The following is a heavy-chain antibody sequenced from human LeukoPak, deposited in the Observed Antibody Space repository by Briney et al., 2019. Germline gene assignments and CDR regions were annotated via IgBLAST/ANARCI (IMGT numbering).Heavy chain of an antibody. V-gene: IGHV4-59*01. CDR2: VYYSGST. D-gene: IGHD1-26*01. CDR1: GGSISSYY. J-gene: IGHJ4*02. CDR3: ARGDSGSFSQFDC. Sequence: SETLSLTCTVSGGSISSYYWSWIRQPPGKGLEWIGYVYYSGSTNYNPSLRSRVTISVDTSKNQFSLKLTSVTAADTAVYYCARGDSGSFSQFDCWGQGTLVTVSS.